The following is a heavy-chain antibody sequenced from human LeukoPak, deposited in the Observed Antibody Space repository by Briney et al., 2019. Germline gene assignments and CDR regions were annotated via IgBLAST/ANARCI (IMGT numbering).Heavy chain of an antibody. CDR2: IYTSGST. J-gene: IGHJ4*02. V-gene: IGHV4-61*02. Sequence: SQTLSLTCTVSGGSISSGSYYWSWIRQPAGEGLEWIGRIYTSGSTNYNPSLKSRVTISVDTSKNQFSLKLSSVTAADTAVYYCARGSRGYSYGYFDYWGQGTLVTVSS. D-gene: IGHD5-18*01. CDR1: GGSISSGSYY. CDR3: ARGSRGYSYGYFDY.